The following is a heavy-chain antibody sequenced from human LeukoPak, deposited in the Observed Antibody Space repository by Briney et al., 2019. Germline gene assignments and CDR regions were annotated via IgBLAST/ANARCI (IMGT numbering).Heavy chain of an antibody. V-gene: IGHV1-2*06. CDR3: ARGDLYSSSVGY. CDR2: INPNSGGT. Sequence: ASVKVSCKASGYTFTGYYMHWVRQAPGQGLEWMGRINPNSGGTNYAQKFQGRVTMTRDTSISTAYMELSRLRSDDTAVYYCARGDLYSSSVGYWGQGTLVTVSS. J-gene: IGHJ4*02. D-gene: IGHD6-6*01. CDR1: GYTFTGYY.